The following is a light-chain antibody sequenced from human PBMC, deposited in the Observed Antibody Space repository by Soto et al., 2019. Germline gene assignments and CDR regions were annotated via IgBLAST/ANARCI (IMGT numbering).Light chain of an antibody. V-gene: IGKV1-6*01. CDR2: AAS. Sequence: AIQMTQSPSSLSASVGDRVTITCRASQGIRNDLDWFQQKPGKAPKLLIYAASNLQSGVPARFSGSGSGTDFTLTISSLQPEDFATYYCLQKYLYPFTFGPGTKVDN. J-gene: IGKJ3*01. CDR3: LQKYLYPFT. CDR1: QGIRND.